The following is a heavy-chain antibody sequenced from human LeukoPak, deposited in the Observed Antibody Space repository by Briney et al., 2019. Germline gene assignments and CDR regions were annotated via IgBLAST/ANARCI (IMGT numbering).Heavy chain of an antibody. J-gene: IGHJ6*03. V-gene: IGHV3-21*05. D-gene: IGHD1-26*01. Sequence: GESMRLSCVVYGLTFNNYCMNWVRQAPGEGMGWVSYITTGGTSTYYADFVTGPFTLSRRHAANSTYLHLNSLTAEDPGVSYRARDRWDCRSGGCKRYYMDGWGRATTV. CDR2: ITTGGTST. CDR3: ARDRWDCRSGGCKRYYMDG. CDR1: GLTFNNYC.